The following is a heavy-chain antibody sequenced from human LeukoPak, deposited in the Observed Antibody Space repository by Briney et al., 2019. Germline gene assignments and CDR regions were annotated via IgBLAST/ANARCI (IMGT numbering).Heavy chain of an antibody. D-gene: IGHD6-13*01. V-gene: IGHV1-8*01. CDR2: MNPNSGNT. CDR3: ARFNSPGIAAAGSDGMDV. J-gene: IGHJ6*02. CDR1: GYTFTSYD. Sequence: ASVKVSCKASGYTFTSYDINWVRQATGQGLEWMGWMNPNSGNTGYAQKFQGRVTMTRNTSISTAYMELSSLRSEDTAVYYCARFNSPGIAAAGSDGMDVWGQGTTVTVSS.